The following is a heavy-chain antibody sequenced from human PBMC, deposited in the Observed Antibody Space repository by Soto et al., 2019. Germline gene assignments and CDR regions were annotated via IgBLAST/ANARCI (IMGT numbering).Heavy chain of an antibody. CDR1: GFTFSSYA. D-gene: IGHD3-3*01. CDR2: IINNGGTT. CDR3: AKCTIFGVGYPSGGMDV. V-gene: IGHV3-23*01. J-gene: IGHJ6*02. Sequence: EVRLLESGGDLVQPGGSLRLSCAASGFTFSSYAMTWVRQAPGKGLAWVSTIINNGGTTFYADSVKGRFTISRDNSKNTLFLQMSSLRAEDTAVYYCAKCTIFGVGYPSGGMDVWGQGTTVTVSS.